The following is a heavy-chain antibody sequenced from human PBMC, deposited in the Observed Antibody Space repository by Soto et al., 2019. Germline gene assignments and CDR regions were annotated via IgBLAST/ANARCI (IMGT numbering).Heavy chain of an antibody. J-gene: IGHJ6*02. Sequence: SVKVSCKASGGTFSSYAISWARQAPGQGLEWMGGIIPIFGTANYAQKFQGRVTITADESTSTAYMELSSLRSEDTAVYYCAREYSSSHEVYHYYYGMDVWGQGTTVTVSS. D-gene: IGHD6-6*01. CDR2: IIPIFGTA. CDR1: GGTFSSYA. V-gene: IGHV1-69*13. CDR3: AREYSSSHEVYHYYYGMDV.